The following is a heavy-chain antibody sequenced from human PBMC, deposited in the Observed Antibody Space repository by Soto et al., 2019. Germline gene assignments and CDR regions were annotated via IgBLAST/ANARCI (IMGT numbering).Heavy chain of an antibody. CDR1: GGSISGHS. J-gene: IGHJ4*02. CDR2: IYPSGST. CDR3: VRGRSFSVYDF. V-gene: IGHV4-4*07. D-gene: IGHD5-12*01. Sequence: SETLSLTCTVSGGSISGHSWIWIRQPAGKGLEWIGHIYPSGSTSYNPSLRGRVTMSLDTSKNQIFLNLTSVTAADTAVFYCVRGRSFSVYDFWGPGTLVTVSS.